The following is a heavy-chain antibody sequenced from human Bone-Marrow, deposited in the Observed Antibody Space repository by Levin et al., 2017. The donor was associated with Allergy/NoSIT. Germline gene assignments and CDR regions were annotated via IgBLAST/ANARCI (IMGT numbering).Heavy chain of an antibody. Sequence: GESLKISCAASGFTFSDYYMSWIRQAPGKGLELVSYISSSSSYTNYADSVKGRFTISRDNATNSLYLQMNSLRADDTAGYYCARAIAVAAPFDYWGQGTLVTVSS. J-gene: IGHJ4*02. CDR3: ARAIAVAAPFDY. CDR2: ISSSSSYT. D-gene: IGHD6-19*01. V-gene: IGHV3-11*05. CDR1: GFTFSDYY.